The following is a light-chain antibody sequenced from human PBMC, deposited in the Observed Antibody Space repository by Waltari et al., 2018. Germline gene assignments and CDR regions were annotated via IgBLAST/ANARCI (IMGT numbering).Light chain of an antibody. J-gene: IGLJ1*01. V-gene: IGLV1-44*01. Sequence: QSVLAQPPSVSGPPGQRVTISCSGGSSNIGVNVVNWYQNLPGTSPRLLIFTNDQRPSGVPDRFSGSKSGTSASLAISGLQSEDEGHYYCAVWDDNLSGVVFGAGTQVTVL. CDR1: SSNIGVNV. CDR3: AVWDDNLSGVV. CDR2: TND.